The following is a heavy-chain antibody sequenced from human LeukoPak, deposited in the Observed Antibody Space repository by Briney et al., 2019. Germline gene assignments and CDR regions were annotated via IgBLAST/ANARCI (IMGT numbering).Heavy chain of an antibody. CDR3: AKGVEQWTYGRLGN. J-gene: IGHJ4*02. V-gene: IGHV3-23*01. D-gene: IGHD6-19*01. Sequence: PGGSLRLSCAASGFTFSSYAMSWVRQAPGKGLEWVSAISGSGDSTYYADSVKGRFTISRDNSKNTLYLQMNSLRAEDTAVYFCAKGVEQWTYGRLGNWGQGTLVTVSS. CDR2: ISGSGDST. CDR1: GFTFSSYA.